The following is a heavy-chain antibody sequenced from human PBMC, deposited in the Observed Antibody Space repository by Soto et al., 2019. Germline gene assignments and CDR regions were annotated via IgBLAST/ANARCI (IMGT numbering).Heavy chain of an antibody. CDR2: IIPIFGTA. J-gene: IGHJ5*02. CDR1: GGTFSSYA. V-gene: IGHV1-69*01. D-gene: IGHD1-26*01. CDR3: ARYPTVEATVYNWFDP. Sequence: QVQLVQSGAEVKKPGSSVKVSCKASGGTFSSYAISWVRQAPGKGLEWMGGIIPIFGTANYAKKFQGSVTITADESTSTAYMGLSSLRSGDTAVYYCARYPTVEATVYNWFDPGGQGTLVTVSS.